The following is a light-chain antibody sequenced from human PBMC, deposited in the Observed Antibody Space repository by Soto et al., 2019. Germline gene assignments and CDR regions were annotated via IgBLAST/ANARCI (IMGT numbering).Light chain of an antibody. CDR2: EVN. CDR1: SSDIGRYNY. V-gene: IGLV2-14*01. J-gene: IGLJ1*01. CDR3: TSCITANTRCV. Sequence: QSGLTQPASVSGSPGQSITISCTGTSSDIGRYNYVSWFQRHPGKVPKLVIFEVNYRPSGVSDRFSGSKSGNTASLTITGLQAEDEADYYCTSCITANTRCVFGSGTKVTVL.